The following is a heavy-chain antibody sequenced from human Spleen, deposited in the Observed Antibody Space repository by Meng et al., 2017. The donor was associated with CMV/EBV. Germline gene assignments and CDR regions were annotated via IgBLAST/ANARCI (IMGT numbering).Heavy chain of an antibody. CDR3: ARVGYSSSRGMDV. CDR1: GYTFTGYY. V-gene: IGHV1-2*02. Sequence: ASVKVSCKASGYTFTGYYIDWVRQAPGQGLEWMGWINPNSGDTHYAQKFQGRVTVTRDTSINTAYLELSRLRSDDTAVYYCARVGYSSSRGMDVWGQGTTVTVSS. D-gene: IGHD6-6*01. J-gene: IGHJ6*02. CDR2: INPNSGDT.